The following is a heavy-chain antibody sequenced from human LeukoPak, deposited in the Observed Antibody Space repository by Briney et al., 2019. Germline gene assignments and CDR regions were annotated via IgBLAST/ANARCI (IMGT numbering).Heavy chain of an antibody. CDR1: GFTFSSYV. CDR3: AKGTVKSGFSD. D-gene: IGHD5-12*01. V-gene: IGHV3-23*01. CDR2: TSGSGGST. Sequence: GGSLRLSCAASGFTFSSYVMSWVRQAPGKGLEWVSATSGSGGSTYYADSVKGRFTSSRDNSKNTLYLQMNSLRAEDTALYYCAKGTVKSGFSDWGQGTLATVSS. J-gene: IGHJ4*02.